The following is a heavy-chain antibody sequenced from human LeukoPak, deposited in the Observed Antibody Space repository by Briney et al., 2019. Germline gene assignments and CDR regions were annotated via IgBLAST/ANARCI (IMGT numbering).Heavy chain of an antibody. CDR2: IRYDGSNK. D-gene: IGHD6-19*01. CDR3: ARGGKRAMAGTRSPQYFQH. V-gene: IGHV3-30*02. J-gene: IGHJ1*01. CDR1: GVTFSGYG. Sequence: GGSLRLSRAASGVTFSGYGMHWVRQAPGKGLGWGAYIRYDGSNKYYADSVKGRFTISRDNSNNTLYVQMNSLRAEDTAVYYCARGGKRAMAGTRSPQYFQHWGQGTLVTVSS.